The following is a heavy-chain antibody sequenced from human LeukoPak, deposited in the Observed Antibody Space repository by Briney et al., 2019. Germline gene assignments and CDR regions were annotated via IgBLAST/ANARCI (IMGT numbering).Heavy chain of an antibody. V-gene: IGHV4-4*02. CDR2: IFHSGNT. CDR3: ARDFVDGSGSYYTRGYFQH. J-gene: IGHJ1*01. CDR1: GGSISSSNW. Sequence: PSGTLSLTCAVSGGSISSSNWWNWVRQPPGKGLEWIGEIFHSGNTNYNPSLKSRVTISVDKSKNQFSLKLSSVTAPDTDVYYCARDFVDGSGSYYTRGYFQHWGQGTLVTVSS. D-gene: IGHD3-10*01.